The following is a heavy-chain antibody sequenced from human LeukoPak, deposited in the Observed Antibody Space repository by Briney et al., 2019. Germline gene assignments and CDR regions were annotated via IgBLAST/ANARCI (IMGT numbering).Heavy chain of an antibody. V-gene: IGHV4-59*11. D-gene: IGHD4-11*01. CDR1: GGSISSHY. J-gene: IGHJ4*02. Sequence: SETLSLTCTVSGGSISSHYWSWIRQPPGKGLEWIGYIYYSGSTNYNPSLKSRVTISVDTSKNQFSLKLSSVTAADTAVCYCARAGNYETFDYWGQGTLVTVSS. CDR3: ARAGNYETFDY. CDR2: IYYSGST.